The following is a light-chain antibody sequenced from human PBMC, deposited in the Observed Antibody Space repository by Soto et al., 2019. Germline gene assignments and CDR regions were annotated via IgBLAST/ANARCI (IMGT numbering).Light chain of an antibody. CDR1: SSDVGLYNY. CDR2: DVS. CDR3: SSYTTSSTLV. Sequence: QSVLTQPASVSGSPGQSITISCTGTSSDVGLYNYVSWYQQHPGKAPKLMIYDVSGRPSGVSNRFSGSKSGNTASLTISGLQTEDEADYYCSSYTTSSTLVFGTGTKVTVL. J-gene: IGLJ1*01. V-gene: IGLV2-14*01.